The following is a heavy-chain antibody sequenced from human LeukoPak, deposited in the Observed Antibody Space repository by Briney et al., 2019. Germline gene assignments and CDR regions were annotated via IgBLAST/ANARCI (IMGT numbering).Heavy chain of an antibody. V-gene: IGHV3-23*01. CDR3: AKGGGSSTWYRTSVDY. J-gene: IGHJ4*02. CDR1: GFTVSSKY. Sequence: GGSLRLSCAASGFTVSSKYMSWVRQAPGKGLEWVSVISGSGGGTNYADSVKGRFTISRDNPKNTPYLQMNTLRAEDTAIYYCAKGGGSSTWYRTSVDYWGQETLVTVSS. CDR2: ISGSGGGT. D-gene: IGHD6-13*01.